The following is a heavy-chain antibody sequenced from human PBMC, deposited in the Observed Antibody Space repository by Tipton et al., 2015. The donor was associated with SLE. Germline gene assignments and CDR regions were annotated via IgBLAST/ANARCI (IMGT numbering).Heavy chain of an antibody. Sequence: GLVKPSQTLSLTCGVSGDSMNNYYWSWIRQPAGMPLEWIGRIYPSGSTNYNPSLRSRVTMSVDTSTKQFSLKLNSVTAADTAVYFCARQDLGRAATLTFDIWDLRTLVTVSS. D-gene: IGHD6-25*01. CDR3: ARQDLGRAATLTFDI. J-gene: IGHJ4*02. CDR2: IYPSGST. CDR1: GDSMNNYY. V-gene: IGHV4-4*07.